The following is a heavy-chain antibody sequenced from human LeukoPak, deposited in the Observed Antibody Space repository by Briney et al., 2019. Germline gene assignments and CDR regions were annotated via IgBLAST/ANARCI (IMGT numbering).Heavy chain of an antibody. J-gene: IGHJ6*02. D-gene: IGHD3-3*01. CDR2: ISSSSSTI. Sequence: GGSLRLSCAAPGFTFSSYSMNWVRQAPGKGLEWVSYISSSSSTIYYADSVKGRFTISRDNAKNSLYLQMNSLRDEDTAVYYCAREKTIFGSSSGMDVWGQGTTVTVSS. CDR3: AREKTIFGSSSGMDV. V-gene: IGHV3-48*02. CDR1: GFTFSSYS.